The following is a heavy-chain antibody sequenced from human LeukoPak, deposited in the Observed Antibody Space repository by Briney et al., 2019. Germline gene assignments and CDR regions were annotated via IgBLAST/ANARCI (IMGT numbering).Heavy chain of an antibody. D-gene: IGHD5-12*01. Sequence: GGSLRLSCAAPGFTFSSYSMNWVRQAPGKGLEWVSSISSSSSYIYYADSVKGRFTISRDNAKNSLYLQMNSLRAEDTAVYYCARVPHGYARVPHFDYWGQGTLVTVSS. CDR2: ISSSSSYI. V-gene: IGHV3-21*01. CDR1: GFTFSSYS. CDR3: ARVPHGYARVPHFDY. J-gene: IGHJ4*02.